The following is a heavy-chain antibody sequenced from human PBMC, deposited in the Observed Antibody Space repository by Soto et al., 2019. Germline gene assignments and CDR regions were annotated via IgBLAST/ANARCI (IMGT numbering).Heavy chain of an antibody. V-gene: IGHV4-59*01. D-gene: IGHD3-22*01. J-gene: IGHJ4*02. CDR3: ARAPSYDSSGYYYLDY. CDR2: IYYSGST. CDR1: GGSISSYY. Sequence: PSETLSLTCTVSGGSISSYYWSWIRQPPGKGLEWIGYIYYSGSTNYNPSLKSRVTISVDTSKNQFSLKLSSVTAADTAVYYCARAPSYDSSGYYYLDYWGQGTLVTVSS.